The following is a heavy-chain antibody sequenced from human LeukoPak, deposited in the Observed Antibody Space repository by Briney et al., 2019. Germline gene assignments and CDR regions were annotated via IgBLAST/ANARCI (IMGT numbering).Heavy chain of an antibody. Sequence: ASVKVSCKASGYTFTGSYIHWVRQAPGQGLEWMGWINPNSGATNYLQKFQGRVTMTRDTSINTAYMELSSLRSDDTAVYYCARQPGYCSVGRCYGRRFDRWGQGTLVTVSS. D-gene: IGHD2-15*01. CDR2: INPNSGAT. V-gene: IGHV1-2*02. J-gene: IGHJ5*02. CDR1: GYTFTGSY. CDR3: ARQPGYCSVGRCYGRRFDR.